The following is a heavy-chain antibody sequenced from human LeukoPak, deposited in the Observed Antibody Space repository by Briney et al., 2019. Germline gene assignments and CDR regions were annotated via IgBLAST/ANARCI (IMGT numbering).Heavy chain of an antibody. CDR2: INWNGGST. Sequence: GGSLRLSCAASGFTFDDYGMSWVRQAPGKGLEWVSGINWNGGSTGYADSVKGRFTISRDNAKNSLYLQMNSLRAEDTAVYYCARALRDYYYYYMDVWGKGTTVTVSS. CDR1: GFTFDDYG. CDR3: ARALRDYYYYYMDV. V-gene: IGHV3-20*04. J-gene: IGHJ6*03. D-gene: IGHD3-3*01.